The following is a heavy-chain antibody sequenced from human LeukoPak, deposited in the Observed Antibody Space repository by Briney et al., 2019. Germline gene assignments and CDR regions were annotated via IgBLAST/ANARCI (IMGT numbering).Heavy chain of an antibody. CDR1: GGSISSGGYY. CDR3: ARHHLYGDYDGGIDY. Sequence: KTSETLSLTCTVSGGSISSGGYYWSWIRQHPGKGLEWIGYIYYSGSTYYNPSLKSRVTISVDTSKNQFSLKLSSVTAADTAVYYCARHHLYGDYDGGIDYWGQGTLVTVSS. V-gene: IGHV4-31*03. CDR2: IYYSGST. J-gene: IGHJ4*02. D-gene: IGHD4-17*01.